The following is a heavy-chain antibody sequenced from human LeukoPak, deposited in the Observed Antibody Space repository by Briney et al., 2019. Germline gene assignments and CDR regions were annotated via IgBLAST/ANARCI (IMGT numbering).Heavy chain of an antibody. CDR1: GFIFSSYA. J-gene: IGHJ4*02. D-gene: IGHD6-19*01. CDR2: ISGNGAKT. Sequence: PGGSLRLSCAASGFIFSSYALSWVRQAPGKGLEWVSAISGNGAKTYYADSVKGRFTISRDNSKNTLYLQMNSLRAEDTAVYYRAKDSGWPFDYWGQGTLVTVSS. V-gene: IGHV3-23*01. CDR3: AKDSGWPFDY.